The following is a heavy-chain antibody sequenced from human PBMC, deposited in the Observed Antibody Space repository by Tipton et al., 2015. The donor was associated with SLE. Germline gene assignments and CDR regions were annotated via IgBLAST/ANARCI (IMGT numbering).Heavy chain of an antibody. V-gene: IGHV4-34*01. D-gene: IGHD1-26*01. J-gene: IGHJ6*03. CDR2: INHSGST. Sequence: LRLSCAVYGGSFSGYYWSWIRQPPGKGLEWIGEINHSGSTNYNPSLKSRVTISVDTSKNQFSLKLSSVTAADTAVYYCARGVGATAGNYYYYMDVWGKGTTVTVS. CDR3: ARGVGATAGNYYYYMDV. CDR1: GGSFSGYY.